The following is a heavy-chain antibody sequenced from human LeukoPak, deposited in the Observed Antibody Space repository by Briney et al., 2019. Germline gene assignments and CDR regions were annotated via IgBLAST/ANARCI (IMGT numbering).Heavy chain of an antibody. CDR3: AKRGVVIRVILVGFHKEAYYFDS. D-gene: IGHD3-22*01. CDR2: ISWNGGDT. J-gene: IGHJ4*02. V-gene: IGHV3-9*01. CDR1: GFNFDNYA. Sequence: PGRSLRLSCAASGFNFDNYAMHWVRQAPGKGLEWVSGISWNGGDTDYADSVKGRFTISKDNAKHSLSLQMNSLRAEDTAVYFCAKRGVVIRVILVGFHKEAYYFDSWGQGALVTVSS.